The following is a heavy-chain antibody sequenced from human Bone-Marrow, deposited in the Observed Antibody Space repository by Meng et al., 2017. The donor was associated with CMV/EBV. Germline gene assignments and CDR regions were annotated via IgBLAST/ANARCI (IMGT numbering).Heavy chain of an antibody. CDR3: ARTTTGNDYFDY. Sequence: SVKVSCKASGCTFSSYTISWVRQAPGQGLEWMGRIIPILGIANYAQKFQGRVTITADTSTSTAYMELSSLRSEDTAVYYCARTTTGNDYFDYWGQGTLVTVSS. D-gene: IGHD5-12*01. J-gene: IGHJ4*02. V-gene: IGHV1-69*02. CDR1: GCTFSSYT. CDR2: IIPILGIA.